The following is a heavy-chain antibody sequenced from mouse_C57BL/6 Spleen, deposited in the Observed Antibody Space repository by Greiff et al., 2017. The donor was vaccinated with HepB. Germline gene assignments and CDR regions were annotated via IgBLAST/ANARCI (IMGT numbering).Heavy chain of an antibody. CDR3: AGSYDYDRGFAY. J-gene: IGHJ3*01. D-gene: IGHD2-4*01. CDR2: IDPANGNT. Sequence: VQLQQSVAELVRPGASVKLSCTASGFNINNTYMHWVKQRPEQGLEWIGRIDPANGNTKYAPKFQGKATITADTSSNTAYLQLSSLTSEDTAFYYCAGSYDYDRGFAYGGQGTLVTVSA. V-gene: IGHV14-3*01. CDR1: GFNINNTY.